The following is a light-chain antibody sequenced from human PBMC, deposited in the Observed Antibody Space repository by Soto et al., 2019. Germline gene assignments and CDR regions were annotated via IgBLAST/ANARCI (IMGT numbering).Light chain of an antibody. J-gene: IGKJ5*01. Sequence: EIVLTQSPATLSLSPGERPTLSCRASQSVSSYLAWYQQKPGQAPRLLIYDASNRATGIPARFSGSGSGTDFTLTISSLEPEDFAVYYCQQRSNWRAITFGQGTRLEIK. V-gene: IGKV3-11*01. CDR3: QQRSNWRAIT. CDR1: QSVSSY. CDR2: DAS.